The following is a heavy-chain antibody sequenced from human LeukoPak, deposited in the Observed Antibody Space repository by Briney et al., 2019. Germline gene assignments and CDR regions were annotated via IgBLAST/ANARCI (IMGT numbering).Heavy chain of an antibody. CDR1: GGSISGYY. CDR2: IYTSGST. J-gene: IGHJ4*02. V-gene: IGHV4-4*07. Sequence: SQTLSLTCTVSGGSISGYYWSWIRQPAGKGLEWIGRIYTSGSTNYNPSLKSRVTMSVDMSKNQFSLKLSSVTAADTAVYYCARTIAAAGTLHFDYWGQGTLVTVSS. CDR3: ARTIAAAGTLHFDY. D-gene: IGHD6-13*01.